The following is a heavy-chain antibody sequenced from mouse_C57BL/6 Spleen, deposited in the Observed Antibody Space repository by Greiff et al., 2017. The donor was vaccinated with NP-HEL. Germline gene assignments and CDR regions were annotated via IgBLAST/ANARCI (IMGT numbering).Heavy chain of an antibody. CDR2: IRSKSNNYAT. D-gene: IGHD2-5*01. V-gene: IGHV10-1*01. CDR3: VSHYSNYNYAMDY. J-gene: IGHJ4*01. CDR1: GFSFNTYA. Sequence: EVHLVESGGGLVQPKGSLKLSCAASGFSFNTYAMNWVRQAPGKGLEWVARIRSKSNNYATYYADSVKDRFTISRDDSESMLYLQMNNLKTEDTAMYYCVSHYSNYNYAMDYWGQGTSVTVSS.